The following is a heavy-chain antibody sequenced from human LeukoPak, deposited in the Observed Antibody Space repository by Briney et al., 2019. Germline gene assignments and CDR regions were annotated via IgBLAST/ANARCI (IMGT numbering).Heavy chain of an antibody. CDR1: GFTFSSNW. V-gene: IGHV3-7*04. Sequence: PGGSLRLSCAASGFTFSSNWMSWVRQAPGKGLEWVANIKHDGSEKYYVDSVKGRFTISRDNAKKSLYLEMNSLRAEDTAVYYCARGADWFDPWGQGTLVTVSS. CDR2: IKHDGSEK. J-gene: IGHJ5*02. CDR3: ARGADWFDP.